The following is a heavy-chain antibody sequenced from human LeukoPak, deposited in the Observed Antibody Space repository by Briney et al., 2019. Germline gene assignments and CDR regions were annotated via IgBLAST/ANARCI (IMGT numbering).Heavy chain of an antibody. D-gene: IGHD3-22*01. Sequence: GGSLRLSCAASGFTFSSYAMTWVRQAPGKGLEWVSNILSSGGGTYYADSVRGRFTISRDNSKNTLYLQINSLRAEDTAVYHCAKGFAYDSRGYSNWFDPWGQGTLVTVSS. CDR1: GFTFSSYA. CDR2: ILSSGGGT. J-gene: IGHJ5*02. CDR3: AKGFAYDSRGYSNWFDP. V-gene: IGHV3-23*01.